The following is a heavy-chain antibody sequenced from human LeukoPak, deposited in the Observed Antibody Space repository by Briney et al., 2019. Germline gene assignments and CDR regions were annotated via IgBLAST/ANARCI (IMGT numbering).Heavy chain of an antibody. Sequence: SVKVSCKTSGGTFNNYAISWVRQAPGQGLEWMGRVVPMFGIRNYPQTFRGRVNITADKATNTVYMELRSLRAEDTAIYHCATEPSRSYSFDHLDFWGLGTPVTVSS. CDR2: VVPMFGIR. CDR1: GGTFNNYA. J-gene: IGHJ4*02. D-gene: IGHD5-12*01. CDR3: ATEPSRSYSFDHLDF. V-gene: IGHV1-69*04.